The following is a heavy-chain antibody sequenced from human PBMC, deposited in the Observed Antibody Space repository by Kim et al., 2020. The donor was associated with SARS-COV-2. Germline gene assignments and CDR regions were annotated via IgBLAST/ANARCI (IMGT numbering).Heavy chain of an antibody. CDR2: ISYDGSNK. CDR1: GFTFRNYG. D-gene: IGHD3-9*01. Sequence: GGSLRLSCEASGFTFRNYGMHWVRQAPGKGLEWVAVISYDGSNKYYADSVKGRFTISRDNSKNTLYLQMNSLRAEDTAVYYCAKDRTINDLLTFPAPGNWGQGTLVTVSS. CDR3: AKDRTINDLLTFPAPGN. V-gene: IGHV3-30*18. J-gene: IGHJ4*02.